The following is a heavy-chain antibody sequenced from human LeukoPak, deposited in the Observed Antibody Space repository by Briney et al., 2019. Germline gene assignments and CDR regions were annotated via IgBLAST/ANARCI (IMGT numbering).Heavy chain of an antibody. CDR3: ARLKFNYDILTGYPYCFDY. CDR1: GYSISSGYY. D-gene: IGHD3-9*01. V-gene: IGHV4-38-2*01. J-gene: IGHJ4*02. CDR2: IYHSGST. Sequence: SETLSLTCAVSGYSISSGYYWGWIRQPPGKGLEWIGSIYHSGSTYYNPSLKSRVTISVDTSKNQFSLKLSSVTAADTAVYYCARLKFNYDILTGYPYCFDYWGQGTLVTVSS.